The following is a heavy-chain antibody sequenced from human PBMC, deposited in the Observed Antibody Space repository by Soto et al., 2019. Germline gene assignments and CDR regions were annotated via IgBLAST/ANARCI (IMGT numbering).Heavy chain of an antibody. CDR1: GGSISSGGYY. D-gene: IGHD2-15*01. J-gene: IGHJ5*01. CDR3: ARGGFVFVLGTAATRGYNWFDF. Sequence: SETLSLTCTVSGGSISSGGYYWTWIRHPPGKGLEWIGYMYNSGRTYYNPSLKSRVSISADTSKRQFSLKLTSVTAADTAVYYCARGGFVFVLGTAATRGYNWFDFWGLGTLVT. CDR2: MYNSGRT. V-gene: IGHV4-31*03.